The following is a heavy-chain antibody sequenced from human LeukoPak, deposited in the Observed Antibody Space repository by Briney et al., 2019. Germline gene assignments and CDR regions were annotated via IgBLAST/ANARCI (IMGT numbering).Heavy chain of an antibody. CDR1: GYTLTELS. V-gene: IGHV1-24*01. J-gene: IGHJ4*02. CDR3: ATLSSGIAAAGSTDY. D-gene: IGHD6-13*01. Sequence: ASVKVSCKVSGYTLTELSMHWVRQAPGKGLEWMGGSDPEHGGTSYAQKFQGRVTMTEDTPTDTAYMELSSLRSEDTAVYYCATLSSGIAAAGSTDYWGQGTLVTVSS. CDR2: SDPEHGGT.